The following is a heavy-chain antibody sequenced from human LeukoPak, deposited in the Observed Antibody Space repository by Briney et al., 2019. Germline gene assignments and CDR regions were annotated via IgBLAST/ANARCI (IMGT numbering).Heavy chain of an antibody. CDR3: ARQGPTYYFDY. J-gene: IGHJ4*02. Sequence: SETLSLTCTVSGGSISSYYWSWLRQPPGKGLEWIGYIYYSGSTNYNPSLKSRVTISVDTSKSQFSLKLSSVTAADTAVYYCARQGPTYYFDYWGQGTLVTVSS. CDR1: GGSISSYY. V-gene: IGHV4-59*08. CDR2: IYYSGST.